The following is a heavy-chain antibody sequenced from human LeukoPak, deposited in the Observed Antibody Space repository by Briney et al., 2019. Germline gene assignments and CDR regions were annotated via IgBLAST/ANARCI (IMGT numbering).Heavy chain of an antibody. J-gene: IGHJ4*02. CDR3: ARKRFGELYHY. D-gene: IGHD3-10*01. CDR1: GGSFSGYY. Sequence: PSETLCLTCAVYGGSFSGYYWSWIRQPPEKGLEWIGEINHSGSTNYNPSLRSRITISVDTSKNQFSLKLSSVTAADTAVYYCARKRFGELYHYWGQGTLVTVSS. V-gene: IGHV4-34*01. CDR2: INHSGST.